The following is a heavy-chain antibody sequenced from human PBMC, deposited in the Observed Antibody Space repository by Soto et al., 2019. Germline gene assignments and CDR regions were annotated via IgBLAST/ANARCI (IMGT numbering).Heavy chain of an antibody. J-gene: IGHJ4*02. CDR1: GYTFSNYA. Sequence: GASVKVSCKASGYTFSNYATHWVRQAPGQRLEWMGWINAGNGNTKYSQKFQGRVTITRDTSASTAYMELSSLRSEDTAVYYCARSPGYSYGDYWGQGTLVTVSS. CDR3: ARSPGYSYGDY. D-gene: IGHD5-18*01. CDR2: INAGNGNT. V-gene: IGHV1-3*01.